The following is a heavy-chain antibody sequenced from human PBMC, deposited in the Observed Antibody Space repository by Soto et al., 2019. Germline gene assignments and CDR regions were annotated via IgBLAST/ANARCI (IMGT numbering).Heavy chain of an antibody. CDR1: GFTFSSYG. CDR3: ARAGDIVATRGELDY. CDR2: IWYDGSNK. V-gene: IGHV3-33*01. J-gene: IGHJ4*02. D-gene: IGHD5-12*01. Sequence: QVQLVESGGGVVQPGRSLRLSCAASGFTFSSYGMHWVRQAPGKGLEWVAVIWYDGSNKYYADSVKGRFTISRDNSKNTLYLQMNSLRAEDTAVYYCARAGDIVATRGELDYWGQGTLVTVSS.